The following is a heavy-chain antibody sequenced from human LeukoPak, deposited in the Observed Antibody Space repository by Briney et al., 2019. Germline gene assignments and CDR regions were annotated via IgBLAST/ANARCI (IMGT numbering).Heavy chain of an antibody. D-gene: IGHD2-2*01. CDR2: ISGSGGST. CDR3: AKDGQYQLLSWFDP. J-gene: IGHJ5*02. V-gene: IGHV3-23*01. CDR1: GFTFSSYA. Sequence: GGSLRLSCAASGFTFSSYAMSWVRQAPGKGLEWVSAISGSGGSTYYADSVKGRFTISRDNSKNTLYRQMNSLRAEDTAVYYCAKDGQYQLLSWFDPWGQGTLVTVSS.